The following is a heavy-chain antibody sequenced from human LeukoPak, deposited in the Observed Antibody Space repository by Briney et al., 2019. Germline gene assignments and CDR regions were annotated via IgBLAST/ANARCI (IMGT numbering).Heavy chain of an antibody. V-gene: IGHV3-11*04. CDR3: ARDISGSYWTKPYFDY. CDR2: ISSSGSII. CDR1: GFTFSDYY. D-gene: IGHD1-26*01. J-gene: IGHJ4*02. Sequence: GGSLRLSCAASGFTFSDYYMSWIRQAPGKGLEWVSYISSSGSIINYEDSVKGRFTISRDNAKNSLSLQMNSLRAEDTAVYYCARDISGSYWTKPYFDYWGQGTLVTVSS.